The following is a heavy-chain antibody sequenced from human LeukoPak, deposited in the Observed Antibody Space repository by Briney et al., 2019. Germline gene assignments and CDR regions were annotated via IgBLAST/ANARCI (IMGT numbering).Heavy chain of an antibody. J-gene: IGHJ4*02. CDR1: AFTFSSYA. Sequence: GGSLRLSCAASAFTFSSYAMSWVRQAPGKGLEWVSIISPGGTSIYYADSVKGRFTISRDNSKNTLYLEMNSLRVEDTAVYYCAGRDGHFDSWGQGTLVTVSS. CDR3: AGRDGHFDS. V-gene: IGHV3-23*01. CDR2: ISPGGTSI.